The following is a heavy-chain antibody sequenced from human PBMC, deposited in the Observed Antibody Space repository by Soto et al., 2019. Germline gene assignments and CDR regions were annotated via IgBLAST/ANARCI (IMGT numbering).Heavy chain of an antibody. CDR3: AGGRAPFGDTYDFDH. V-gene: IGHV4-31*03. J-gene: IGHJ4*02. CDR1: GGSISSGGYY. CDR2: ISYSENT. D-gene: IGHD3-10*01. Sequence: QVQLQESGPGLVKPSQTLSLTCTVSGGSISSGGYYWSWIRQHPGKGLEWIGYISYSENTYYNPSLKGRVTIAVYTSENQLALRLSSVTAADTVVYYCAGGRAPFGDTYDFDHWGQGTLATVSS.